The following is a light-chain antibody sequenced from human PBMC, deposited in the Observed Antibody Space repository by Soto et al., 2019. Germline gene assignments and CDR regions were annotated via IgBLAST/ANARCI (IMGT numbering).Light chain of an antibody. CDR1: SNDIGAFNY. V-gene: IGLV2-14*01. CDR2: EVS. Sequence: QSALTQPASVSGSPGQSITISCTGTSNDIGAFNYVSWYQQHPGKAPTLMISEVSNRPSGVSNRLSGSKSGNTASLTISGLQAEDEADYYCSSYTVISTLVFGTGTKLTVL. CDR3: SSYTVISTLV. J-gene: IGLJ1*01.